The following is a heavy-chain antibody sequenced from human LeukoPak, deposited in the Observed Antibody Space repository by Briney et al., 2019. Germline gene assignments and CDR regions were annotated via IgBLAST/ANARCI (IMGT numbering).Heavy chain of an antibody. J-gene: IGHJ3*02. D-gene: IGHD1-7*01. CDR3: ARSITGTTRAFDI. CDR1: GGSISSYY. Sequence: PSETLSLTCTVSGGSISSYYWSWIRQPPGKGLEWIGYIYYSGSTNYNPSLKSRVTISVDTSKNQFSLKLSSVTAADTAVYYCARSITGTTRAFDIWGRGTMVTVSS. V-gene: IGHV4-59*08. CDR2: IYYSGST.